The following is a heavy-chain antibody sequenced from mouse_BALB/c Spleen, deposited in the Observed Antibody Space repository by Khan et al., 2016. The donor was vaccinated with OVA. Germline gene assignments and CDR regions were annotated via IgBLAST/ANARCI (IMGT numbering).Heavy chain of an antibody. J-gene: IGHJ2*03. V-gene: IGHV1-7*01. CDR1: GYTFTSYW. Sequence: QVQLQQSGAELAKPGASVKMSCTASGYTFTSYWMHWIKQRPGQGLEWIGYINPTSGYTDYNQKFKDKATLTADKSSSTAYMQLSSLTSDDSAVYYCARDRIDYWGQSTGLTVSS. CDR3: ARDRIDY. CDR2: INPTSGYT.